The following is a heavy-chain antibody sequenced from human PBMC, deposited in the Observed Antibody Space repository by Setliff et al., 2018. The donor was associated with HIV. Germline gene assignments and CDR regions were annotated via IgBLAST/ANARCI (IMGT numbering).Heavy chain of an antibody. CDR2: IRDTGNA. D-gene: IGHD3-9*01. CDR1: GGSISPYY. CDR3: ARDPGYFDWLRSYRHYYGMDV. J-gene: IGHJ6*02. V-gene: IGHV4-59*12. Sequence: SETLSLTCSVSGGSISPYYWTWIRQSPGKGPEWIGYIRDTGNAHSNPSLRSRVTISVDTSKNQFSLKLSSVTAADTAVYFCARDPGYFDWLRSYRHYYGMDVWGQGTTVTVSS.